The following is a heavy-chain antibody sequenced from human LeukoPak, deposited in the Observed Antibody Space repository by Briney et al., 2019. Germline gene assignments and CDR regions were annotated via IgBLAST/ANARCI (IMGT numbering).Heavy chain of an antibody. J-gene: IGHJ3*02. CDR1: GFTFSSYA. D-gene: IGHD1-7*01. CDR2: ISGSGGST. CDR3: AKGGYIWNYAAAFDI. V-gene: IGHV3-23*01. Sequence: PGGSLRLSCAASGFTFSSYAMSWVRQAPGKGLEWVLDISGSGGSTYYADSVKGRFTISRDNSKNTLYLQMNSLRAEDTAVYYYAKGGYIWNYAAAFDIWGQGTMVTVSS.